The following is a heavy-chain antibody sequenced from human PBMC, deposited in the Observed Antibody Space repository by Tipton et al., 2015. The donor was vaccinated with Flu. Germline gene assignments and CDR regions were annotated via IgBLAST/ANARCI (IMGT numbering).Heavy chain of an antibody. D-gene: IGHD2-21*01. Sequence: GSLRLSCAASGFTFSDYYMSWIRQAPGKGLEWVSYISSSGSTIYYADSVKGRFTISRDNAKNSLYLQMNSLRAEDTAVYYCARVSFANPVVIERYFDLWGRGTLVTVSS. CDR3: ARVSFANPVVIERYFDL. V-gene: IGHV3-11*01. CDR1: GFTFSDYY. CDR2: ISSSGSTI. J-gene: IGHJ2*01.